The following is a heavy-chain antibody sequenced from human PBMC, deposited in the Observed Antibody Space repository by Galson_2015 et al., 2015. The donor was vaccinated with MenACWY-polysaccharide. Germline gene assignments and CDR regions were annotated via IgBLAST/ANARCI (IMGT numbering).Heavy chain of an antibody. V-gene: IGHV3-13*01. CDR2: IGTAGDT. CDR3: ARAVPRWDAFDI. CDR1: GFTFSSYD. Sequence: SLRLSCAASGFTFSSYDMHWVRHAPGKGLEWVSAIGTAGDTYYPGSVKGRFTISRENAKNSLYLQMNSLRAGDTAVYYCARAVPRWDAFDIWGQGTMVTVSS. D-gene: IGHD4-23*01. J-gene: IGHJ3*02.